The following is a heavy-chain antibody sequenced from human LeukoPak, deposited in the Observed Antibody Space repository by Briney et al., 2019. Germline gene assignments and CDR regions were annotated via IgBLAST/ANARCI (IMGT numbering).Heavy chain of an antibody. CDR3: AKDVWFGKLVDY. CDR2: IYSGGST. J-gene: IGHJ4*02. D-gene: IGHD3-10*01. CDR1: GFTVSSNY. V-gene: IGHV3-53*05. Sequence: SGGSLRLSCAASGFTVSSNYMSWVRQAPGKGLEWVSVIYSGGSTYYADSVKGRFTISRDTSNNTLYLQMNSLKPEDTAVYYCAKDVWFGKLVDYWGQGTLVTVSS.